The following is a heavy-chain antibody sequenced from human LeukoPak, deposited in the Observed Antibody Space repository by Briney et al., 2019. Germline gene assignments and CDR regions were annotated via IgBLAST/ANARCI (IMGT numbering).Heavy chain of an antibody. Sequence: SETLSLTCTVSGGSISSSCYYWGWIRQPPGKGLEWIGRIYYSGRTYYNPSLKSRVTISVDKSKNQFSLKLSSVTAADTAVYYCARDKNARPKAYYDFWSGYYARAPYYFDYWGQGTLVTVSS. CDR1: GGSISSSCYY. CDR3: ARDKNARPKAYYDFWSGYYARAPYYFDY. V-gene: IGHV4-39*07. J-gene: IGHJ4*02. D-gene: IGHD3-3*01. CDR2: IYYSGRT.